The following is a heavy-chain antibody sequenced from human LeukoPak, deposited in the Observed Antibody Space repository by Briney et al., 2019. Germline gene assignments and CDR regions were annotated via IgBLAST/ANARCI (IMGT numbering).Heavy chain of an antibody. CDR2: INPSGGGT. CDR1: GYTFTSYH. V-gene: IGHV1-46*01. CDR3: ARQTVNRFDP. Sequence: ASVRVSCKASGYTFTSYHIHWVRQAPGQGLEWMGIINPSGGGTRYAQKFQGRVSMTRDTSTSTFYMELSSLRSEDTAVYYCARQTVNRFDPWGQGTLVTVSS. J-gene: IGHJ5*02.